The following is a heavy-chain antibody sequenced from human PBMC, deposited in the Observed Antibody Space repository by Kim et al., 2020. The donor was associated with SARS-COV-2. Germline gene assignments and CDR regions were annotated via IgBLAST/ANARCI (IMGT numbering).Heavy chain of an antibody. Sequence: ASVKVSCKASGYTFTSYAMHWVRQAPGQRLEWMGWINAGNGNTKYSQKFQGRVTITRDTSASTAYMELSSLRSEDTAVYYCARAESGVVIPFDYWGQGTLVTVSS. D-gene: IGHD3-22*01. V-gene: IGHV1-3*01. CDR2: INAGNGNT. CDR1: GYTFTSYA. J-gene: IGHJ4*02. CDR3: ARAESGVVIPFDY.